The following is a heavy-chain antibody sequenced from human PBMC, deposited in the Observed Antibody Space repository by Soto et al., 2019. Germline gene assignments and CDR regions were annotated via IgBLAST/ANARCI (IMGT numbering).Heavy chain of an antibody. CDR2: IYYSGST. Sequence: QVQLQESGPGLVKPSETLSLTCTVSGGSISSYYWSWIRQPPGKGLEWIGYIYYSGSTNYNPSLKSRVTISVDTSKNQFSLKLSSVTAADTAVYYCARHGMPPGEDMTTGHNWFDPWGQGTLVTVSS. J-gene: IGHJ5*02. CDR1: GGSISSYY. V-gene: IGHV4-59*08. D-gene: IGHD4-17*01. CDR3: ARHGMPPGEDMTTGHNWFDP.